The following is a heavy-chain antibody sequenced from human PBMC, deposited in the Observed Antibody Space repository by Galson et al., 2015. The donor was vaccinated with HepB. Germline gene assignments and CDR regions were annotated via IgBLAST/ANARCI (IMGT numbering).Heavy chain of an antibody. CDR3: ARGPTSGYYYYYYYMDV. Sequence: VKVSCKAAGYTFTGYYMQWVRPAPGQGLGWMGWINPNSGGTNYAQKFQGRVTMTRDTSTSTAYMELSSLRSEDTAVYYFARGPTSGYYYYYYYMDVWGKGTTVTVSS. CDR2: INPNSGGT. CDR1: GYTFTGYY. V-gene: IGHV1-2*02. D-gene: IGHD3-22*01. J-gene: IGHJ6*03.